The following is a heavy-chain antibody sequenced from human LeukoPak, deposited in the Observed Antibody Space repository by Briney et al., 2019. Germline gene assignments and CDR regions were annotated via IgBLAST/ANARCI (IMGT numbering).Heavy chain of an antibody. CDR3: ATGAYFDF. CDR1: GYTFSGYY. J-gene: IGHJ4*02. Sequence: ASVKVSCKASGYTFSGYYVHWVRQAPGQGLEWMGRINPNGDVTNYAQNFQGWVTLTRDTSISTAYMELSRLRSDDTAVYYCATGAYFDFWGQGTLVTVSS. CDR2: INPNGDVT. V-gene: IGHV1-2*04.